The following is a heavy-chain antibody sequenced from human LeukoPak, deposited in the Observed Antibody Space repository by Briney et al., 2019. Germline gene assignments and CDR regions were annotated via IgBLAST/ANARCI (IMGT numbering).Heavy chain of an antibody. D-gene: IGHD2-2*01. CDR2: IYTSGST. Sequence: PSQTLSLTCTVSGGSISSGSYYWSWIRQPAGKGLEWIGRIYTSGSTNYNPSLKSRVTISVGTSKNQFSLKLSSVTAADTAVYYCARDNPYCSSTSCYYYYYYYMDVWGKGTTVTVSS. CDR3: ARDNPYCSSTSCYYYYYYYMDV. V-gene: IGHV4-61*02. J-gene: IGHJ6*03. CDR1: GGSISSGSYY.